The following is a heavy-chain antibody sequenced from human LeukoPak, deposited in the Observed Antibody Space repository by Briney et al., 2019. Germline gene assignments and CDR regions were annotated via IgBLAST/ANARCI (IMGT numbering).Heavy chain of an antibody. D-gene: IGHD3-10*01. V-gene: IGHV4-59*01. CDR2: IYYSGST. CDR1: VGSIRSYY. J-gene: IGHJ5*02. Sequence: PSETLSLTCTVSVGSIRSYYWSWIRQPPGKGLEWIGYIYYSGSTNYNPSLKSRVTISVDTSKNQFSLKLSSVTAADTAVYYCGRDYYGSGSYYTSWFDPWGQGTLVTVSS. CDR3: GRDYYGSGSYYTSWFDP.